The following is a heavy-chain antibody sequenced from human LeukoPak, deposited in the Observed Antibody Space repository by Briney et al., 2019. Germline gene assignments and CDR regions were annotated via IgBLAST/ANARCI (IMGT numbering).Heavy chain of an antibody. V-gene: IGHV1-2*02. CDR3: ARDREEWELQGWFDP. D-gene: IGHD1-26*01. J-gene: IGHJ5*02. Sequence: ASVKVSCKASGYTFTGYYMHWVRQAPGQGLEWMGWINPNSGGTNYAQKFQGGVTMTRDTSISTAYMELSRLRSDDTAVYYCARDREEWELQGWFDPWGQGTLVTVSS. CDR2: INPNSGGT. CDR1: GYTFTGYY.